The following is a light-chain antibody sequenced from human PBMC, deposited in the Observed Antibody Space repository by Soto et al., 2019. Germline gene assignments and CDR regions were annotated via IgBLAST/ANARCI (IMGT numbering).Light chain of an antibody. V-gene: IGKV1-5*03. CDR2: KAS. CDR3: QQYGGSRT. J-gene: IGKJ1*01. CDR1: QNIYTW. Sequence: DYQVTQSPSTLSASVGDRVTITCRASQNIYTWLAWYQQKPGIAPKLLIHKASTLESGVPSRFSGSGSGTDFTLTISRLEPEDFAVYYCQQYGGSRTLGQGTKVDIK.